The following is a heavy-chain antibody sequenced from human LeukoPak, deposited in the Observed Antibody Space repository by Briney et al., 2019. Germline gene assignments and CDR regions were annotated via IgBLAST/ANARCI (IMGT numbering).Heavy chain of an antibody. CDR2: IIPIFGTA. J-gene: IGHJ3*02. CDR1: GGTFSSYA. D-gene: IGHD3-10*01. CDR3: ANYYGSGSYSENAFDI. V-gene: IGHV1-69*13. Sequence: ASVKVSCKASGGTFSSYAISWVRQAPGQGLEWMGGIIPIFGTANYAQKFQGRVTITADESTSTDYMELSSLRSEDTAVYYCANYYGSGSYSENAFDIWGQGTMVTVSS.